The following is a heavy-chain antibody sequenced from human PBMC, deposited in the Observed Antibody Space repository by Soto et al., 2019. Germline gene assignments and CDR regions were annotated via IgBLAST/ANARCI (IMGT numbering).Heavy chain of an antibody. CDR1: GYTFTTHY. CDR2: INPSGGRT. V-gene: IGHV1-46*01. D-gene: IGHD3-10*01. J-gene: IGHJ4*02. CDR3: ARAGENYGSGTFSPPLRYYVNS. Sequence: QVQLVQSGTEVKKPGASVNDSCKATGYTFTTHYMHWVRQAPGQGLEWMGIINPSGGRTTYALKFQGRVTMTSDTSTNTVYVELTSLRSEDTAIYFCARAGENYGSGTFSPPLRYYVNSWGQGTLVTVSS.